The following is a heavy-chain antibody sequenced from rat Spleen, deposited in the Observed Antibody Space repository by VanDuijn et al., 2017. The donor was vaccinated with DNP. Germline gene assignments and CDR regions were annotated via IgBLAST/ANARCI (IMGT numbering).Heavy chain of an antibody. CDR2: ISTSGGST. Sequence: EVQLVESGGGLVQPGRSMKLSCAASGFTFSSFPMAWVRQAPTKGLEWVATISTSGGSTYYRDSVKGRFTISRDNAENTLYLQMNSLRSEDSATYYCAREGDYYDGSFVDALDAWGQGTSVTVSS. CDR1: GFTFSSFP. V-gene: IGHV5-46*01. J-gene: IGHJ4*01. CDR3: AREGDYYDGSFVDALDA. D-gene: IGHD1-12*02.